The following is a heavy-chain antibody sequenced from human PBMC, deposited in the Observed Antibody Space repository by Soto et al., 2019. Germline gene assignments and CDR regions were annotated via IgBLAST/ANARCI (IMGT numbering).Heavy chain of an antibody. V-gene: IGHV4-30-4*01. Sequence: QVQLQESGPGLVKPSQTLSLTCTVSGGSISSGDYYWSWIRQPPGKGLEWIGYIYYSGSTDYNPSLKSRVTISVDTSKNQFSLKLSSVTAADTAVYYCARLTMVRGGWGDYWGQGTLVTVSS. CDR2: IYYSGST. CDR1: GGSISSGDYY. CDR3: ARLTMVRGGWGDY. J-gene: IGHJ4*02. D-gene: IGHD3-10*01.